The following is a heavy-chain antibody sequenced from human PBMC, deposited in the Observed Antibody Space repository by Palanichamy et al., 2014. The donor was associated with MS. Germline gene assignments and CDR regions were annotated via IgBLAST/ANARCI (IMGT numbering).Heavy chain of an antibody. CDR2: SSGINA. Sequence: SSGINAEYMGSVTGRFTISSDNAENSLYLQMNSLRAEDTAVYYCARGYCNGGSCYYYFDYWGQGTLVTVSS. D-gene: IGHD2-15*01. V-gene: IGHV3-11*04. CDR3: ARGYCNGGSCYYYFDY. J-gene: IGHJ4*02.